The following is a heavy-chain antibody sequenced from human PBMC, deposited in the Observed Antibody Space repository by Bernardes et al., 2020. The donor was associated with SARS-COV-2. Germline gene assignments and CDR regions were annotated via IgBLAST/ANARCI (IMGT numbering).Heavy chain of an antibody. CDR3: ARTVRRDYGDYSFYYGMDV. D-gene: IGHD4-17*01. J-gene: IGHJ6*02. CDR2: INHSGST. V-gene: IGHV4-34*01. CDR1: GGSFSRYY. Sequence: SETLSLTCAVYGGSFSRYYWSWIRQPPGKGLEWIGEINHSGSTNYNPSLKSRVSISVDTSKNQFSLNLNSVTAADTAMYYCARTVRRDYGDYSFYYGMDVWGQGTTVTVSS.